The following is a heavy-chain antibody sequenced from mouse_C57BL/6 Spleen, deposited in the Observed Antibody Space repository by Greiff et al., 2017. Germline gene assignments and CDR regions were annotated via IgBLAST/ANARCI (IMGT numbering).Heavy chain of an antibody. CDR3: ARCLTTVVARGFDY. Sequence: VQLQQPGAELVKPGASVKMSCKASGYTFTSYWITWVKQRPGQGLEWIGDIYPGSGSTNYNEKFKSKATLTVDTSSSTAYMQLSSLTSEDSAVYYCARCLTTVVARGFDYWGQGTTLTVSS. CDR1: GYTFTSYW. D-gene: IGHD1-1*01. J-gene: IGHJ2*01. CDR2: IYPGSGST. V-gene: IGHV1-55*01.